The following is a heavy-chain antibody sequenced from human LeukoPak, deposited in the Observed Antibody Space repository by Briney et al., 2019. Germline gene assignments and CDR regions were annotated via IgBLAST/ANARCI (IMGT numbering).Heavy chain of an antibody. V-gene: IGHV4-59*04. CDR3: ARRSYYDSSGYYYY. Sequence: SETLSLTCTVSGGSISSYYWSWIRQPPGKGLEWIGTIYYSGSTYYNPSLKSRVTISVDTSRNQFSLKLSSVTAADTAVYYCARRSYYDSSGYYYYWGQGTLVTVSS. J-gene: IGHJ4*02. CDR2: IYYSGST. CDR1: GGSISSYY. D-gene: IGHD3-22*01.